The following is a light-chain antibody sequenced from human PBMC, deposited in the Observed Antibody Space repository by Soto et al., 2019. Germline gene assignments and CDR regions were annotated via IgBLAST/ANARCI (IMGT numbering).Light chain of an antibody. CDR1: QSVSSSY. CDR2: DAS. J-gene: IGKJ2*01. CDR3: QEYGSSLYT. Sequence: EIVLTQSPGTLSLSPGERATLSCRASQSVSSSYLAWYQQKPGQAPRLLIYDASSRATGIPDRFSGSGSGTDFTLTISRREPKDFAVYYCQEYGSSLYTFGQGTKLEIK. V-gene: IGKV3-20*01.